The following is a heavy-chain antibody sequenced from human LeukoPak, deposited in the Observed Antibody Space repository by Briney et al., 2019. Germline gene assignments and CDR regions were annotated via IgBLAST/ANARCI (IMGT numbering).Heavy chain of an antibody. CDR1: GYTLTELS. CDR2: LDPEDGET. CDR3: AASGWASEYYFDY. V-gene: IGHV1-24*01. Sequence: GASVKVSCKVSGYTLTELSMHWVRQAPGKGLEWMGGLDPEDGETIYAQKFQGRVTITRDTSASTAYMELSSLRSEDTAVYYCAASGWASEYYFDYWGQGTLVTVSS. D-gene: IGHD6-25*01. J-gene: IGHJ4*02.